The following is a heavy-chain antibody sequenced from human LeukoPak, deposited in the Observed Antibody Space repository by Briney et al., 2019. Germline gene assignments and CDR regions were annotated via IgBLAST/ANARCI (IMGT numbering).Heavy chain of an antibody. CDR3: ARDPAGYSSGWYVG. D-gene: IGHD6-19*01. CDR1: GFTFSSYW. Sequence: GGSLRLSCAASGFTFSSYWMSWVRQAPGKGLEWVANIKQDGSEKNYVDSVKGRFTISRDNAKNSLYLQMNSLRAEDTAVYYCARDPAGYSSGWYVGWGQGTLITVSS. J-gene: IGHJ4*02. CDR2: IKQDGSEK. V-gene: IGHV3-7*01.